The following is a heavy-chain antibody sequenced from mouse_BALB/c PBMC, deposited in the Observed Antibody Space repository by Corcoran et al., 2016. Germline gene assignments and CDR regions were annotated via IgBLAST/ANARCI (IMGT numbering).Heavy chain of an antibody. Sequence: QIQLVQSGPELKKPGETVKISCKASGYTFTNYGMNWVKQAPGKGLKWMGWINTYTGEPTYADDFKGRFAFSLETSASTAYLQINNLKNEDMATYFCARGSSGYYYWGQGTTLTVSS. CDR2: INTYTGEP. CDR1: GYTFTNYG. CDR3: ARGSSGYYY. V-gene: IGHV9-1*02. J-gene: IGHJ2*01. D-gene: IGHD3-1*01.